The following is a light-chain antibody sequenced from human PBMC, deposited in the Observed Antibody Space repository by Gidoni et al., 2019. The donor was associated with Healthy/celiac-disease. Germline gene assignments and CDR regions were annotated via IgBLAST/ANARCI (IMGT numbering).Light chain of an antibody. J-gene: IGKJ2*01. CDR1: QSVSSH. V-gene: IGKV3-15*01. CDR3: QQYNNWPPYT. Sequence: EIVMTQSPATLSVSPGERATLACRASQSVSSHLASYQQKPGQAPRLLIYGASTRATGSPARFSGSGSGTEFTLTISSLQSEDFAVYYCQQYNNWPPYTFGQGTKLEIK. CDR2: GAS.